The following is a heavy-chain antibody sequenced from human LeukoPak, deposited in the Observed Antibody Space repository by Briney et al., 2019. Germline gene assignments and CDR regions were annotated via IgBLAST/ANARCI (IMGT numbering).Heavy chain of an antibody. V-gene: IGHV3-11*05. D-gene: IGHD2-15*01. Sequence: GGSLRLSCAASGFTFSDYYMSWIRQAPGKGLEWVSYISSRTSDTNYVDSVKGRFTISRDNAKNSLYLQMNSLRAEDTAVYYCARDGCSGGDCYSFWVDPWGQGTLVTVSS. J-gene: IGHJ5*02. CDR2: ISSRTSDT. CDR1: GFTFSDYY. CDR3: ARDGCSGGDCYSFWVDP.